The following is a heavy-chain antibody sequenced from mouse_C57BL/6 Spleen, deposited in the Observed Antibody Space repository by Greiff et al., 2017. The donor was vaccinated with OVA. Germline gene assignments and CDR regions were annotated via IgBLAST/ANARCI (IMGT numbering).Heavy chain of an antibody. CDR2: IYPGDGDT. CDR1: GYAFSSSW. D-gene: IGHD2-3*01. J-gene: IGHJ3*01. Sequence: VQLQQSGPELVKPGASVKISCKASGYAFSSSWMNWVQQRPGKGLEWIGRIYPGDGDTNYNGKFKGKATLTADKSSSTAYMQHSSLTSEDSAVYFCARSGDGYLAYWGQGTLVTVSA. CDR3: ARSGDGYLAY. V-gene: IGHV1-82*01.